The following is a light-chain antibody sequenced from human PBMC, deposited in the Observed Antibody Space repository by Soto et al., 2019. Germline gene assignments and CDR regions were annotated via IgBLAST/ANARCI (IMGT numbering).Light chain of an antibody. J-gene: IGKJ3*01. CDR3: QHYGGSFI. CDR2: NTS. V-gene: IGKV3-20*01. Sequence: EIVLTQSPGTLSLSPGEGATVSCRVSQSINYKSLDWYQRKFGQAPRLLIYNTSSRATGIPDRFSGSGSGTFFTLSISRLEPEDFAVYYCQHYGGSFIFGPGTKVDFK. CDR1: QSINYKS.